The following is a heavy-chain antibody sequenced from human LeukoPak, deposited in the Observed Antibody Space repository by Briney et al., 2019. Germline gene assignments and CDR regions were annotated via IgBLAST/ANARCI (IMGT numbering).Heavy chain of an antibody. J-gene: IGHJ4*02. CDR2: ISWNSGSI. CDR3: AKARYDILTGYIDY. CDR1: GFTFDDYA. D-gene: IGHD3-9*01. Sequence: GRFLRLSCAASGFTFDDYAMHWVRQAPGKGLEWVSGISWNSGSIGYADSVKGRFTISRDNAKNSLYLQMNSLRAEDTALYYCAKARYDILTGYIDYWGQGTLVTVSS. V-gene: IGHV3-9*01.